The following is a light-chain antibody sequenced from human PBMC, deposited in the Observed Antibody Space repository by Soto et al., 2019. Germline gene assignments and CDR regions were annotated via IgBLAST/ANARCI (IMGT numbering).Light chain of an antibody. J-gene: IGLJ1*01. V-gene: IGLV2-14*01. Sequence: SALTQPASVSGSPGQSITISCTGTSSDVGGHNYVSWYQQHPGKAPKLMIYEVSNRPSGVSNRFSGSKSGNTASLTISGLQAEDEADYYCSSYTSSSIDYVFGTGTKLTVL. CDR2: EVS. CDR1: SSDVGGHNY. CDR3: SSYTSSSIDYV.